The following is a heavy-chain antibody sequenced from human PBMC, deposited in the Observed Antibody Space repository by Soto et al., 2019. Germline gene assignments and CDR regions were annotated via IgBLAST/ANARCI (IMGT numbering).Heavy chain of an antibody. J-gene: IGHJ4*02. CDR2: IYYSGST. V-gene: IGHV4-59*12. CDR3: ASCRCGGDCHYDY. CDR1: GGSISSYY. Sequence: QVQLQESGPGLVKPSETLSLTCTVSGGSISSYYWSWIRQAPGNGLEWIGCIYYSGSTNYNPSLTSRDTISVDTSKNQFSLKLSSMTAADTAVYYCASCRCGGDCHYDYWGQGTLVTVSS. D-gene: IGHD2-21*02.